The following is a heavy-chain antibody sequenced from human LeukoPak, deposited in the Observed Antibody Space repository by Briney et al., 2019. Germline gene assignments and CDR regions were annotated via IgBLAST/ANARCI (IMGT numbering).Heavy chain of an antibody. Sequence: GGSLRLSCAASGFTFSSYSMNWVRQAPGKGLEWLSYISSGSTTIYYADSVKGRFTISRDNARNSLYLHMNSLRDEDTAVYYCARKNDYDGSGYHNWFDPWGQGTLVTVSS. CDR1: GFTFSSYS. V-gene: IGHV3-48*02. D-gene: IGHD3-22*01. CDR3: ARKNDYDGSGYHNWFDP. CDR2: ISSGSTTI. J-gene: IGHJ5*02.